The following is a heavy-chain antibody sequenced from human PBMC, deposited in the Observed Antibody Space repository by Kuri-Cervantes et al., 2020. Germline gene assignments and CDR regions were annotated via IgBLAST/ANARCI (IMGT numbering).Heavy chain of an antibody. CDR2: ISGSGGST. J-gene: IGHJ4*02. D-gene: IGHD1-26*01. Sequence: GESLKISCAASGFTFRSYTMNWVRQAPGKGLEWVSAISGSGGSTYYADSVKGRFTISRDNSKNTLYLQMNSLRAEDTAVYYCARGSSGNYFPAYSWGQGTLVTVSS. V-gene: IGHV3-23*01. CDR3: ARGSSGNYFPAYS. CDR1: GFTFRSYT.